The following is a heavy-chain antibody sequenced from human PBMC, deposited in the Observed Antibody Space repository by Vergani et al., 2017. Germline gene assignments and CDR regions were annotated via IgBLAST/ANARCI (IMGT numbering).Heavy chain of an antibody. D-gene: IGHD5-12*01. Sequence: EVQLLESGGGLVQPGGSLRLSCAASGFTFSSYAMSWVRQAPGKGLEWVSAISGSGGSTYYADSVQGRFTISRDNSKNTLYLQMNSLRAEDTAVYYCAKDFHSGYDLEEGPFDDWGQGTLVTVSS. J-gene: IGHJ4*02. CDR3: AKDFHSGYDLEEGPFDD. CDR1: GFTFSSYA. V-gene: IGHV3-23*01. CDR2: ISGSGGST.